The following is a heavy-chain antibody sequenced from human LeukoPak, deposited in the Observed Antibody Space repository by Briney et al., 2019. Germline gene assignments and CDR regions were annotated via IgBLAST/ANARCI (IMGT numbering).Heavy chain of an antibody. Sequence: GGSLRLSCAASGFTFSSYAMSWVRQAPGKGLEWVSAISGSGGSTYYADSVKGRFAISRDNAKNSLYLQMNSLRAEDTAVYYCARGGDSAWYFDLWGRGTLVTVSS. CDR2: ISGSGGST. CDR3: ARGGDSAWYFDL. CDR1: GFTFSSYA. J-gene: IGHJ2*01. V-gene: IGHV3-23*01. D-gene: IGHD7-27*01.